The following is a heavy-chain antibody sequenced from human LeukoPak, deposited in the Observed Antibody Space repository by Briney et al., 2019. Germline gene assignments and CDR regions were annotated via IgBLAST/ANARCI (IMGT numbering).Heavy chain of an antibody. D-gene: IGHD1-26*01. CDR2: IYDSGST. CDR3: AREAVVGATTPFDY. CDR1: GDSISRGDYY. J-gene: IGHJ4*02. V-gene: IGHV4-30-4*08. Sequence: SETLSLTCTVSGDSISRGDYYWSWIRQPPGKGLEWIGHIYDSGSTYYNPSLRSRLTISLDTSKNQFSLKLSSVTAADTAVYYCAREAVVGATTPFDYWGQGTLVPVSS.